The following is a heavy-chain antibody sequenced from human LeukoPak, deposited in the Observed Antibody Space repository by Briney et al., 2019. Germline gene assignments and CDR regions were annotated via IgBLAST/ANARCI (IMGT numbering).Heavy chain of an antibody. CDR2: INPNSGGT. D-gene: IGHD3-10*01. V-gene: IGHV1-2*02. CDR1: GYTFTGYY. Sequence: ASVKVSCKASGYTFTGYYMHWVRQAPGQGLEWMGWINPNSGGTNYAQKFQGRVTMTRDTSISTAYMELSRLRSDDTAVYYCARRELLLWFGDVGWHDAFDIWGQGTMVTVSS. CDR3: ARRELLLWFGDVGWHDAFDI. J-gene: IGHJ3*02.